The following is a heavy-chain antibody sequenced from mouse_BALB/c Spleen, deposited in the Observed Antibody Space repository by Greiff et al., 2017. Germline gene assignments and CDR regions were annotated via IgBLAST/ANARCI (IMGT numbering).Heavy chain of an antibody. V-gene: IGHV1S29*02. CDR1: GYTFTDYN. D-gene: IGHD2-3*01. J-gene: IGHJ2*01. CDR2: IYPYNGGT. CDR3: ASYDGYYLYFDY. Sequence: VQLQQSGPELVKPGASVKISCKASGYTFTDYNMHWVKQSHGKSLEWIGYIYPYNGGTGYNQKFKSKATLTVDNSSSTAYMELRSLTSEDSAVYYCASYDGYYLYFDYWGQGTTLTVSS.